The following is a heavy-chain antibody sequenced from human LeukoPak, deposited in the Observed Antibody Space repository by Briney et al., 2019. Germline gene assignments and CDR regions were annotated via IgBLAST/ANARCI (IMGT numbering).Heavy chain of an antibody. CDR2: IYYSGST. V-gene: IGHV4-39*01. Sequence: PSETLSLTCTVSGGSISSSYYYWGWIRQPPGKGLEWIGSIYYSGSTYYNPSLKSRVTISVDTSKNQFSLKLRSVTAADTAVYYCVRHFGTWGQGTLVTVSS. D-gene: IGHD3/OR15-3a*01. CDR1: GGSISSSYYY. CDR3: VRHFGT. J-gene: IGHJ4*02.